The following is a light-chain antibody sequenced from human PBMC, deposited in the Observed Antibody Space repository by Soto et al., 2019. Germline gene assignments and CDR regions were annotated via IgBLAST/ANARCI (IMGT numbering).Light chain of an antibody. V-gene: IGLV2-14*01. CDR1: SSDVGGYNS. CDR2: DVS. J-gene: IGLJ2*01. Sequence: QSALTQPASVSGSPGQSITISCTGTSSDVGGYNSVSWYQQHPGKAPKLMIYDVSNRPSGVSTRFSGSKSGNTASLTISGLQAEDEADYYCSSYTSSSTLGVFGGGTKLTVL. CDR3: SSYTSSSTLGV.